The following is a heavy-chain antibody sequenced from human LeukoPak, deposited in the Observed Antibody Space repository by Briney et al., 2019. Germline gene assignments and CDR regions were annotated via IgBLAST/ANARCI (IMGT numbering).Heavy chain of an antibody. Sequence: GGTLRLSCAASGFTFNTFAMHWVRQAPAKGLEWEAVISYDGNNKYYADSVKGRVTISRENSNNTLFLQMTTLRVEDTAVYYCARDGRGYSYGYGFDDWGQGALVTVSS. V-gene: IGHV3-30-3*01. J-gene: IGHJ4*02. CDR2: ISYDGNNK. CDR1: GFTFNTFA. CDR3: ARDGRGYSYGYGFDD. D-gene: IGHD5-18*01.